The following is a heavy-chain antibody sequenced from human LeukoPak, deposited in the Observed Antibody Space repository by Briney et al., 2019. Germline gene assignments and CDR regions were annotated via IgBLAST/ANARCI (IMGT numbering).Heavy chain of an antibody. J-gene: IGHJ4*02. CDR2: VNPNSGHT. Sequence: ASVKVSCKASGYTFTSYDINWVRQATGQGLEWMGWVNPNSGHTGFAQKFRGRVSMTSNTSISTAYMEVRSLRSEDTAVYYCARGAPGSSCSGGSCPYFDCWGQGTLVSVSS. CDR3: ARGAPGSSCSGGSCPYFDC. CDR1: GYTFTSYD. V-gene: IGHV1-8*01. D-gene: IGHD2-15*01.